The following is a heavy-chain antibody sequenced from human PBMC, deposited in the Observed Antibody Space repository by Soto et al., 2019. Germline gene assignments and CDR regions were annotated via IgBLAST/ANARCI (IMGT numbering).Heavy chain of an antibody. J-gene: IGHJ4*02. V-gene: IGHV3-30*18. CDR3: AKVKYSSSWFSLDY. Sequence: RLSCAASGFTFSSYGIHLVRQAPAKGLEWVAVISYDGSNKYYADSVNGRFTISRDNYKNTLYLKMNSLRAEDTAVYYCAKVKYSSSWFSLDYWGQGTLVSVTS. CDR2: ISYDGSNK. D-gene: IGHD6-13*01. CDR1: GFTFSSYG.